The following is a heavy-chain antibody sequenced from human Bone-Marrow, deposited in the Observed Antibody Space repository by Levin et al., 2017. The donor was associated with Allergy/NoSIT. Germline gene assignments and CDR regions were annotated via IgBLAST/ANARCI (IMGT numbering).Heavy chain of an antibody. CDR1: GFTFSSYN. J-gene: IGHJ4*02. D-gene: IGHD3-9*01. CDR2: ISSGSSTI. V-gene: IGHV3-48*02. Sequence: GESLKISCAASGFTFSSYNMNWVRQAPGKGLEWVSYISSGSSTIYYADSVKGRFTISRDNAKNSLYLQMNSLGDEDTAVYFCATRALTGPFDFWGQGTLVTLSS. CDR3: ATRALTGPFDF.